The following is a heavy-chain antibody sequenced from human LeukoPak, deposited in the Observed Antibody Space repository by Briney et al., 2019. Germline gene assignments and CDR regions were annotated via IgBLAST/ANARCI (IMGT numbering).Heavy chain of an antibody. Sequence: GGSLRLSCAVSGFTFSNFEMNWVRQAPGKGLEWVPYISSSGNDVSYADSVKGRFTISRDNAENSLFLQMDSLRAEDTAVYYCAREHSRVFDPWGQGTLVTVSS. CDR2: ISSSGNDV. V-gene: IGHV3-48*03. J-gene: IGHJ5*02. CDR1: GFTFSNFE. CDR3: AREHSRVFDP.